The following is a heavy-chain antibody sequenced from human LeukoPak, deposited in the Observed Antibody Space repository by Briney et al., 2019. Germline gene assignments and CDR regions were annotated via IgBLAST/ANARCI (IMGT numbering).Heavy chain of an antibody. Sequence: GGSLRLSCAASGFTFTNYGMHWVRQAPGKGLEWVALVWYDGTIKYYADSVRGRFTISRDNSKNTLYLQMNSLRAEDTAVYYCASTLIAVAGRGRRFDPWGQGTLVTVSS. J-gene: IGHJ5*02. CDR3: ASTLIAVAGRGRRFDP. D-gene: IGHD6-19*01. V-gene: IGHV3-33*08. CDR1: GFTFTNYG. CDR2: VWYDGTIK.